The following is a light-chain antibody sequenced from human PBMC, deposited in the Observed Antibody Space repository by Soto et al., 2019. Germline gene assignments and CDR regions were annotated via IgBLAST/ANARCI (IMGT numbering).Light chain of an antibody. V-gene: IGLV2-14*01. Sequence: QSALTQPASVSGSPGQSITISCTGTSTDVGGYNYVSWYQQHPAKAPKLMIYDVTQRPSGVSDRFSGSKSGNTASLTICGLQAEDEADYYCSSYTSSRTPHVFGAGTKVTVL. CDR2: DVT. CDR1: STDVGGYNY. CDR3: SSYTSSRTPHV. J-gene: IGLJ1*01.